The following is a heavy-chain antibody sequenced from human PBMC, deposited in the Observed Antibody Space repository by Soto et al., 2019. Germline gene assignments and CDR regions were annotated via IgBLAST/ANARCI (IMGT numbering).Heavy chain of an antibody. CDR3: ARRIAVTSWYFDL. Sequence: QLQLQESGPGLVKPSETLSLTCSVSGGSISSGSYYGGWIRQTPGKGLEWIGSIYDGGSTYYNPSLKSRVTISVDTSRNQFSLRLSSVTAADTAVYYCARRIAVTSWYFDLWGRGTLVTVSS. CDR1: GGSISSGSYY. J-gene: IGHJ2*01. D-gene: IGHD6-19*01. CDR2: IYDGGST. V-gene: IGHV4-39*01.